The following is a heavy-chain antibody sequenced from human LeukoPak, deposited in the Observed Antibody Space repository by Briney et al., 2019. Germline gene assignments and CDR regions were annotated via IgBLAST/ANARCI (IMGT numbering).Heavy chain of an antibody. CDR3: ARSAAAYYYGSGSAFDY. CDR1: GFTSSSYW. Sequence: GGSLRLSCAASGFTSSSYWMSWVRQAPGKGLEWVANIKQDGSEKYYVDSVKGRFTISRDNAKNSLYLQMNSLRAEDTAVYYCARSAAAYYYGSGSAFDYWGQGTLVTVSS. V-gene: IGHV3-7*01. CDR2: IKQDGSEK. D-gene: IGHD3-10*01. J-gene: IGHJ4*02.